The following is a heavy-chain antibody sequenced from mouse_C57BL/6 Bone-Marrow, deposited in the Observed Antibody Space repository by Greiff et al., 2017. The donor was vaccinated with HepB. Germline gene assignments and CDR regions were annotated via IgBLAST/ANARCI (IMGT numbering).Heavy chain of an antibody. CDR3: TREDYGSSSFAY. CDR2: ISSGGDYI. J-gene: IGHJ3*01. Sequence: EVQGVESGEGLVKPGGSLKLSCAASGFTFSSYAMSWVRQTPEKRLEWVAYISSGGDYIYYADTVKGRFTISRDNARNTLYLQMSSLKSEDTAMYYCTREDYGSSSFAYWGQGTLVTVSA. D-gene: IGHD1-1*01. V-gene: IGHV5-9-1*02. CDR1: GFTFSSYA.